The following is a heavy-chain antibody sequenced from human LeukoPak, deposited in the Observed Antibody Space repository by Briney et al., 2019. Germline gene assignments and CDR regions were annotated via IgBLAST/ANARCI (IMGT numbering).Heavy chain of an antibody. J-gene: IGHJ4*02. CDR2: ISGSGGST. D-gene: IGHD5-12*01. V-gene: IGHV3-23*01. CDR1: GFTFSSYA. Sequence: PGGSLRLSCAASGFTFSSYAMSWVRQPPGPGLEWVSAISGSGGSTYYADSVKGRFTISRDNSKNTLYLQMNSLRAEDTAVYYCAKDLAVATYFRDWGQGTLVTVSS. CDR3: AKDLAVATYFRD.